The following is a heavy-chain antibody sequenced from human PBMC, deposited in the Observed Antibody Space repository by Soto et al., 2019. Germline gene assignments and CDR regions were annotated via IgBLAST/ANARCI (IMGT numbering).Heavy chain of an antibody. Sequence: SSETLSLTCAVSGGSITIGNSDSWSWIRQPPGKGLEWIGSISHTGSTSYTPSTNSRVTMPVDKSMNQFSLKLSSVTAADMGVYYCASAVDPYFETWFDPWGQGTLVTVSS. J-gene: IGHJ5*02. CDR2: ISHTGST. V-gene: IGHV4-30-2*01. CDR3: ASAVDPYFETWFDP. CDR1: GGSITIGNSDS. D-gene: IGHD3-10*01.